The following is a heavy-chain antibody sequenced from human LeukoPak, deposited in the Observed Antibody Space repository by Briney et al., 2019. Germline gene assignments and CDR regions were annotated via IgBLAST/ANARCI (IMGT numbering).Heavy chain of an antibody. V-gene: IGHV3-7*01. CDR1: GFTLSSYW. D-gene: IGHD5-18*01. CDR3: AREYSYGYFDY. CDR2: IKQDGSEK. J-gene: IGHJ4*02. Sequence: GGSLRLSCAASGFTLSSYWMSWVRQAPGKGLEWVANIKQDGSEKYYVDSVKGRFTISRDNAKNSLYLQMNSLRAEDTAVYYCAREYSYGYFDYWGQGTLLTVCS.